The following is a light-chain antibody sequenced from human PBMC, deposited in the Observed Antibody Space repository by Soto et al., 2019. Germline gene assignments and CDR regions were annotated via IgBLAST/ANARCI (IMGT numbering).Light chain of an antibody. Sequence: EILLTQSPATLSLSPGDRATLSCRASQSVRSFLAWYQQRPGQSPRLLIYDVSNRAAGIPDRFRGSGSGTDFTLTISSLELEDFAVYYCQLSFTFGGGTKVEI. CDR3: QLSFT. CDR2: DVS. CDR1: QSVRSF. J-gene: IGKJ4*01. V-gene: IGKV3-11*01.